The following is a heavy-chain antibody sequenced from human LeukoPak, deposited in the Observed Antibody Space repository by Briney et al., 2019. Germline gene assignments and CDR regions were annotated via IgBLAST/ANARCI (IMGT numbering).Heavy chain of an antibody. D-gene: IGHD3-3*01. CDR3: AKSSYYDFWSGYYCDY. J-gene: IGHJ4*02. Sequence: PGGSLRLSXAASGFTFSSYAMSWVRQAPGKGLEWVSAISGSGGSTYYADSVKGRFTISRDNSKNTLYLQMNSLRAEDTAVYYCAKSSYYDFWSGYYCDYWGQGTLVTVSS. CDR1: GFTFSSYA. CDR2: ISGSGGST. V-gene: IGHV3-23*01.